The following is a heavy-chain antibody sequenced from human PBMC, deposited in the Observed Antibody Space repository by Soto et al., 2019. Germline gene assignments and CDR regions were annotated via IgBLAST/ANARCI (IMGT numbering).Heavy chain of an antibody. J-gene: IGHJ1*01. CDR2: IYPGDSDT. D-gene: IGHD6-13*01. CDR3: ATQGGIAAAGIGVEYFKH. CDR1: GYSFTSYW. Sequence: GESLKISCKGSGYSFTSYWIGWVRQMPGKGLEWMGIIYPGDSDTRYSPSFQGQVTISADKSISTAYLQWSSLKASDTAMYYCATQGGIAAAGIGVEYFKHWGQGTLVTVSS. V-gene: IGHV5-51*01.